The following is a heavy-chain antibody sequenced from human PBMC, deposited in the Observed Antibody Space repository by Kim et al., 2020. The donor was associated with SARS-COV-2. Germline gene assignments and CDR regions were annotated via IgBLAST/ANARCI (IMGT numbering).Heavy chain of an antibody. CDR1: GYTFTKYG. J-gene: IGHJ4*02. CDR2: VNTNTGNT. V-gene: IGHV7-4-1*02. Sequence: ASVKVSCKASGYTFTKYGLNWVRQAAGQGLEWLGWVNTNTGNTTYAQPFQGRVVLSLNTSINTAFLQISSLKSEDTAVYYCARAEAGSTSPFYFWGQG. CDR3: ARAEAGSTSPFYF. D-gene: IGHD6-13*01.